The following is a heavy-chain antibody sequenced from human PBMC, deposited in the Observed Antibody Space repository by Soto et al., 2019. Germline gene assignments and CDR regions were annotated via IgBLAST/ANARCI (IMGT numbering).Heavy chain of an antibody. CDR1: GGSISSSSYY. CDR3: ASQNYVVYFPTWFDP. J-gene: IGHJ5*02. Sequence: SETLSLTCTVSGGSISSSSYYWGWIRQPPGKGLEWIGSIYYSGSTYYNPSLKSRVTISVDTSKNQFSLKLSSVTAADTAVYYCASQNYVVYFPTWFDPWGQGTLVTVSS. D-gene: IGHD1-7*01. CDR2: IYYSGST. V-gene: IGHV4-39*01.